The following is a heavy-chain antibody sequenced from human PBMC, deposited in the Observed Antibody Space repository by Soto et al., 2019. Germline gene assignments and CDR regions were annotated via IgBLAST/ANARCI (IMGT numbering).Heavy chain of an antibody. V-gene: IGHV3-33*01. CDR1: GFTFSSYG. J-gene: IGHJ3*02. Sequence: QVQLVESGGGVVQPGRSLRLSCAASGFTFSSYGMHWVRQAPGKGLEWVAVIWYDGSNKYYADSVKGRFTISRDNSKNTLYLQMNSLRAEDTAVYYCARESVATIRSAFDIWGQGTMVTVSS. D-gene: IGHD5-12*01. CDR2: IWYDGSNK. CDR3: ARESVATIRSAFDI.